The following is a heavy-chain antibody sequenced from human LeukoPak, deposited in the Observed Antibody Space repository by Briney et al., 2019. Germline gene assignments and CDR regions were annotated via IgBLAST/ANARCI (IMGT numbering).Heavy chain of an antibody. J-gene: IGHJ5*02. CDR2: IGTAADP. D-gene: IGHD4-17*01. V-gene: IGHV3-13*05. CDR1: GFTFSSDD. Sequence: PGGSLRLSCAASGFTFSSDDMHWVRQPTGKGLEWVSAIGTAADPYYPGSVKGRFTISRQNANNSLYLQVSSLRAGDTAVYDCARANSLRGLLNWFDPWGQGTLVTVSS. CDR3: ARANSLRGLLNWFDP.